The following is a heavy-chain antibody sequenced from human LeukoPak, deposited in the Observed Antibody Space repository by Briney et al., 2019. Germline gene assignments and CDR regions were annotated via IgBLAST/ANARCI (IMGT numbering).Heavy chain of an antibody. J-gene: IGHJ4*02. CDR2: INPNSGGT. CDR1: GYTFTGYY. Sequence: GASVKVSCKASGYTFTGYYMHWVRQAPGQGLEWMGWINPNSGGTNYAQKFQGRVTMTRDTSISTAYMELSRLRSDDTAVYYCARDSRNGYSYGLIDYWGQGTLVTVSS. V-gene: IGHV1-2*02. D-gene: IGHD5-18*01. CDR3: ARDSRNGYSYGLIDY.